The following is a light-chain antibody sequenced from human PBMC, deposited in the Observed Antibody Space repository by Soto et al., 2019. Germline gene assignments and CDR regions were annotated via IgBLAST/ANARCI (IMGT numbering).Light chain of an antibody. V-gene: IGLV2-14*01. Sequence: QSVLTQPASVSGSPGQSITISCTGTSSDVGGYNYVSWYQQHPGKAPKLMIYEVSNRPSGVSDRFSGSKSGNTASLTISGLQAEDEGDYYCGSYTSSLYVFGTGTKV. CDR3: GSYTSSLYV. CDR2: EVS. CDR1: SSDVGGYNY. J-gene: IGLJ1*01.